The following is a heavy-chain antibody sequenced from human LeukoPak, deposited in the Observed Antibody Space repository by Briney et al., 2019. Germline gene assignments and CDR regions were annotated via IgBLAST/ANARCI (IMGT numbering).Heavy chain of an antibody. Sequence: SETLSLTCTVSGGSISSGDYYWSWIRQPPGKGLEWIAYTYYSGSTYYNPSLKSRVTMSADTSKNQLSLKLSSVTAADTAVYYCARPYYYDSRIDPWGQGILVTVSS. CDR1: GGSISSGDYY. CDR3: ARPYYYDSRIDP. CDR2: TYYSGST. D-gene: IGHD3-22*01. J-gene: IGHJ5*02. V-gene: IGHV4-30-4*01.